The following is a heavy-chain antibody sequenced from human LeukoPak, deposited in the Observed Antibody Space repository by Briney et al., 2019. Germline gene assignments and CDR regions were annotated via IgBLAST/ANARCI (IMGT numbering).Heavy chain of an antibody. CDR1: GFTFSSYS. V-gene: IGHV3-21*01. CDR3: ASLALYDSSGYYPYSAPLTY. CDR2: ISSSSSYI. Sequence: GGSLRLSCAASGFTFSSYSMNWVRQAPGKGLEWVSSISSSSSYIYYADSVKGRFTISRDNAKNSLYLQMNSLRAEDTAVYYCASLALYDSSGYYPYSAPLTYWGQGTLVTVSS. D-gene: IGHD3-22*01. J-gene: IGHJ4*02.